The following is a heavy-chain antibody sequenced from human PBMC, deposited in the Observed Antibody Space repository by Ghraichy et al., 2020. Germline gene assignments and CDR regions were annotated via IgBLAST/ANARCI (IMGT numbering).Heavy chain of an antibody. CDR2: INGDGTST. CDR3: AREAAATGRGFDY. Sequence: GSLRLSCAASGFAFSTYWMHWVRQAPGKGLVWVSRINGDGTSTIYADSVKGRFTISRDNAKNTLHLQMNSLRADDTAVYFCAREAAATGRGFDYWGQGTLVTVSS. D-gene: IGHD6-13*01. V-gene: IGHV3-74*01. J-gene: IGHJ4*02. CDR1: GFAFSTYW.